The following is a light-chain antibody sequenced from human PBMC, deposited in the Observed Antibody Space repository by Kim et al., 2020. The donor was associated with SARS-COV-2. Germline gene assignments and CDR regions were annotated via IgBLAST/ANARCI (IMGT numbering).Light chain of an antibody. CDR2: VAS. V-gene: IGKV1-39*01. CDR3: QQSYCTPPVT. Sequence: DIQMTQSPSSLSASVGDRVTITCRASESISTYLNWYQQKPGKAPKLLISVASSLQSGVPSRFSGSGSGTDFTLTISSLQPEDFATYYCQQSYCTPPVTFGQGTRLEIK. J-gene: IGKJ5*01. CDR1: ESISTY.